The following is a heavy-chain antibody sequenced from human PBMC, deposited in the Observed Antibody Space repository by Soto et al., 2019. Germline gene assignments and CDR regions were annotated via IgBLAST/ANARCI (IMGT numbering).Heavy chain of an antibody. V-gene: IGHV5-10-1*01. CDR3: ARTQFDWFDP. CDR1: GYSFTRYW. J-gene: IGHJ5*02. CDR2: IDPSDSYT. D-gene: IGHD3-10*01. Sequence: RGEALNLSCTGSGYSFTRYWISWVRQMPGKGLEWMGRIDPSDSYTNYSPSFQGHVTISADKSISTAYLQWSSLKASDTAMYYCARTQFDWFDPWGQGTLVTV.